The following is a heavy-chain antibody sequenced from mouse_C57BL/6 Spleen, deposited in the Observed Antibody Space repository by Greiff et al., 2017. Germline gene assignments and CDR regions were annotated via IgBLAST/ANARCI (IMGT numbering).Heavy chain of an antibody. J-gene: IGHJ2*01. D-gene: IGHD2-3*01. CDR3: ARDGDGYFDY. V-gene: IGHV5-4*01. CDR1: GFTFRSYA. CDR2: ISDGGSYT. Sequence: EVQVVESGGGLVKPGGSLKLSCAASGFTFRSYALSCVRQTPEQRLEWIATISDGGSYTYYPDNVKGRFTISRDNDKNNLYLQMSHLKSEDTAMYYCARDGDGYFDYWGQGATLSVAS.